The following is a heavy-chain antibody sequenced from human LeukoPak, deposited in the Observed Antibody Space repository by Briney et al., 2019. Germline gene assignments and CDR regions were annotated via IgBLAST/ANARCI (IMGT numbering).Heavy chain of an antibody. V-gene: IGHV4-31*03. Sequence: PSETLSLTCTVSGGSISSGGYYWSWIRQHPGKGLEWIGYIYYSGSTYYNPSLKSRVTISVDTSKNQFSLKLSSVTAADTAVYYCASTADYYDSRRFDYWGQGTLVTVSS. CDR1: GGSISSGGYY. CDR2: IYYSGST. J-gene: IGHJ4*02. CDR3: ASTADYYDSRRFDY. D-gene: IGHD3-22*01.